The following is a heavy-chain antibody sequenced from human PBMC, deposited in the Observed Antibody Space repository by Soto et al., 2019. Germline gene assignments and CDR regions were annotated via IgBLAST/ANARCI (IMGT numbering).Heavy chain of an antibody. J-gene: IGHJ6*03. V-gene: IGHV3-15*01. CDR1: GFTFSNAW. Sequence: GGSLRLSCAASGFTFSNAWMSWVRQAPGKGLEWVGRIKSKTDGGTTDYAAPVKGRFTISRDDSKNTLYLQMNSLKTEDTAVYYCTTVYSVGDPHADQTDGTLQYYYYYYMDVWGKGTTVTVSS. CDR3: TTVYSVGDPHADQTDGTLQYYYYYYMDV. D-gene: IGHD6-13*01. CDR2: IKSKTDGGTT.